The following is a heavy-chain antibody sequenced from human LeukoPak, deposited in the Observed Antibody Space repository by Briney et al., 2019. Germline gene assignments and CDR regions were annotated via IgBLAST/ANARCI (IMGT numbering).Heavy chain of an antibody. CDR2: INHSGST. J-gene: IGHJ3*02. Sequence: SETLSPTCAVYGGSFSGYYWSWIRQPPGKGLEWIGEINHSGSTNYNPSLKSRVTISVDTSKKQFSLKLSSVTAADTAVYYCARAAAPRGAFDIWGQGTMVTVSS. CDR3: ARAAAPRGAFDI. D-gene: IGHD6-25*01. V-gene: IGHV4-34*01. CDR1: GGSFSGYY.